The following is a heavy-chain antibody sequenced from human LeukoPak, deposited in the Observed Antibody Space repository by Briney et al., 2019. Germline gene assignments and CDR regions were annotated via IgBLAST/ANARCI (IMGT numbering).Heavy chain of an antibody. V-gene: IGHV4-4*02. CDR1: GGSISGSNW. CDR2: IYQSGAT. J-gene: IGHJ4*02. D-gene: IGHD3-22*01. CDR3: ARRNYYDSTGYFDS. Sequence: SETLSLTCAVSGGSISGSNWWSWVRQPPGRGLEWIGEIYQSGATNYNPVFKSRVTISLDKSKNQFSLKVTYVTAADTAVYYCARRNYYDSTGYFDSWGQGTLVTPPS.